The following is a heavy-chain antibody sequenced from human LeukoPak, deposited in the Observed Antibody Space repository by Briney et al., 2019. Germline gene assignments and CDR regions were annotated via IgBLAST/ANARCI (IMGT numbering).Heavy chain of an antibody. V-gene: IGHV4-59*08. CDR2: IYYSGTT. J-gene: IGHJ4*02. D-gene: IGHD6-19*01. CDR3: ARHSSGWSDFDY. CDR1: GGSISTYY. Sequence: SQTLSLTCTVSGGSISTYYWSWIRQPPGKGLEWIGYIYYSGTTTYNPSLESRVPISVDTSKNQFSLKLSSVTAADTAVYYCARHSSGWSDFDYWGQGTLVTVSS.